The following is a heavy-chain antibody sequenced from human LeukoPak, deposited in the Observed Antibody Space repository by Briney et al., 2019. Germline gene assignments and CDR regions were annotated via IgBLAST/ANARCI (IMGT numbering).Heavy chain of an antibody. J-gene: IGHJ4*02. CDR1: GFTFSTYA. CDR3: AKEMAYCGGDCSRGSSIFDY. Sequence: PGGSLRLSCAASGFTFSTYAVTWVRQAPGKGLEWVSTISGSGDSTYYADSVKGRFTISRDNSKNTLYLQMNSLRAEDTAVYYCAKEMAYCGGDCSRGSSIFDYWGQGTLVTVSS. V-gene: IGHV3-23*01. CDR2: ISGSGDST. D-gene: IGHD2-21*02.